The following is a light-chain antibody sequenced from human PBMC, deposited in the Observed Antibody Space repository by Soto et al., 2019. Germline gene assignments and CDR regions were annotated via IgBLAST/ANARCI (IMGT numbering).Light chain of an antibody. CDR1: KLGHKY. CDR2: QDS. V-gene: IGLV3-1*01. Sequence: SYELTQPPSVSVSPGQTASITCSGDKLGHKYACWYQQKPGQSPVLVIYQDSKRPSGIPERFSGSKSGNTATLTISGTQAMDEADYYCQAWDSSTPVVFGGGTKLTVL. J-gene: IGLJ2*01. CDR3: QAWDSSTPVV.